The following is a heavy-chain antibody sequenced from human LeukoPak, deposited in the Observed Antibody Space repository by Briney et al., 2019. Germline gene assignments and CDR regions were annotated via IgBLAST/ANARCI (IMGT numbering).Heavy chain of an antibody. J-gene: IGHJ4*02. CDR2: ISYDGSNK. CDR1: GFTFSSYA. D-gene: IGHD5-12*01. V-gene: IGHV3-30*04. Sequence: GGSLRLSCAASGFTFSSYAMHWVRQAPGKGLEWVAVISYDGSNKYYADSAKGRFTISRDNSKNTLYLQMNSLRAEDTAVYYCARDSLSPDIVATMRYFDYWGQGTLVTVSS. CDR3: ARDSLSPDIVATMRYFDY.